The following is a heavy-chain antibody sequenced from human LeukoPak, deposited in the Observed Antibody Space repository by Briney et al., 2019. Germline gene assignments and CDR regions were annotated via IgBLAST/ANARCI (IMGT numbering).Heavy chain of an antibody. V-gene: IGHV3-33*08. CDR3: ARYLRWSRYYFDY. CDR2: IWYDGSNK. D-gene: IGHD4-23*01. CDR1: GFTFSSYG. J-gene: IGHJ4*02. Sequence: GGSLRLSCAASGFTFSSYGMHWVRQAPGKGLEWVAVIWYDGSNKYYADSVKGRFTISRDNSKNTLYLQMNSLRAEDTAVYYCARYLRWSRYYFDYWGQGTLVTVSS.